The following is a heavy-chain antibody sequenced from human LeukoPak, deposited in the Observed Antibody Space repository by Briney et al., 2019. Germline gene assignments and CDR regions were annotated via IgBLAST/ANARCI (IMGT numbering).Heavy chain of an antibody. CDR2: TYHTGST. Sequence: SETLSLTCSVSGGPVTEYCWSWIRQPPGKGLEWIGCTYHTGSTNYSPSLKSRVTMSVDASRNQFSLKLVSVTAADTAVYYCARDRGSTGYYYLDSWGQGILVTVSS. V-gene: IGHV4-59*02. CDR3: ARDRGSTGYYYLDS. CDR1: GGPVTEYC. D-gene: IGHD1-26*01. J-gene: IGHJ4*02.